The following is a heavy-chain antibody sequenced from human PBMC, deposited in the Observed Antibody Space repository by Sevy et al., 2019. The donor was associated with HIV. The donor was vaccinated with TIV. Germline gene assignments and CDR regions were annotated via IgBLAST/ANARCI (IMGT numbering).Heavy chain of an antibody. D-gene: IGHD2-15*01. CDR1: GGSVSSGEYY. J-gene: IGHJ4*02. CDR3: ARTRSRIEDGWYFYN. CDR2: IYHSGST. V-gene: IGHV4-31*03. Sequence: QTLSLTCTVSGGSVSSGEYYWSWIRQHPGRGLEWIGCIYHSGSTYHIPSLKSRLTMSVDTSKNQFSLKLSSVTAADTAVYSCARTRSRIEDGWYFYNWGQGTLVTVSS.